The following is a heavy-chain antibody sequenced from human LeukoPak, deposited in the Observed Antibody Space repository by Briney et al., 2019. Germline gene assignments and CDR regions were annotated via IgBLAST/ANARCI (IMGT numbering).Heavy chain of an antibody. CDR1: GFRFSAHS. J-gene: IGHJ5*02. D-gene: IGHD1-1*01. Sequence: GGSLRLSCAASGFRFSAHSVHWVRQAPGKGLEWVAFISYDGKIKQYADSVKGRFTISRDNSENTLFLQMNSLGTGDTAMYYCSRNPEMEYWFDPWGQGTLVTVSS. CDR3: SRNPEMEYWFDP. V-gene: IGHV3-30*04. CDR2: ISYDGKIK.